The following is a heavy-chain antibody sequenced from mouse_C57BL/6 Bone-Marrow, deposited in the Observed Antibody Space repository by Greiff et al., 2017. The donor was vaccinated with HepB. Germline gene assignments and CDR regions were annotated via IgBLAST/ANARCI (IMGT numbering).Heavy chain of an antibody. V-gene: IGHV3-6*01. CDR2: ISYDGSN. Sequence: EVKVEESGPGLVKPSQSLSLTCSVTGYSITSGYYWNWIRQFPGNKLEWMGYISYDGSNNYNPSLKNRISITRDTSKNQFFLKLNSVTTEDTATYYCARDWSLTGVFAYWGQGTLVTVSA. CDR3: ARDWSLTGVFAY. CDR1: GYSITSGYY. J-gene: IGHJ3*01. D-gene: IGHD4-1*01.